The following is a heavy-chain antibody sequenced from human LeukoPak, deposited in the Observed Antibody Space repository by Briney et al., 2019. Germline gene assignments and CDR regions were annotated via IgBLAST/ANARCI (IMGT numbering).Heavy chain of an antibody. Sequence: RTGGSLRLSCAASGFTFSSYEMNWVRQAPGKGQEWVSYISSSGSTIYYADSVKGRFTISRDNAKNSLYLQMNSLRAEDTAVYYCARDLGRWLPPPNFYYYGMDVWGQGTTVTVSS. D-gene: IGHD5-24*01. CDR3: ARDLGRWLPPPNFYYYGMDV. CDR1: GFTFSSYE. V-gene: IGHV3-48*03. J-gene: IGHJ6*02. CDR2: ISSSGSTI.